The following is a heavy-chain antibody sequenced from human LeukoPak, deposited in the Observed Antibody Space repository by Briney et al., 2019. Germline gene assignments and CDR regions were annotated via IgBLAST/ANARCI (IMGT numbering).Heavy chain of an antibody. J-gene: IGHJ4*02. CDR2: ISDSATTI. V-gene: IGHV3-48*02. D-gene: IGHD3-10*01. CDR3: ARSRPLRGVTIDY. Sequence: GGSLRLSCAASGFTFSSYSMNWVRQAPGKGLEWVSFISDSATTIYYVDSVKGRFTISRDNAKNSLYLQMNSLRDEDTAVYYCARSRPLRGVTIDYWGQGTLVTVSS. CDR1: GFTFSSYS.